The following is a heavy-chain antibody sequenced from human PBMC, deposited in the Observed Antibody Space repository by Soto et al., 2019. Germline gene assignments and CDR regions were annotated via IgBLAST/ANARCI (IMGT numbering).Heavy chain of an antibody. V-gene: IGHV3-23*01. Sequence: PGGSLRLSCAASGFTFSTYPVTWVRRAPGKGLEWVSSISGVGNTYYADSVKGRFTISRDNSKSTLYLQMDSLRVEDTAVYYCAKGARSSSGSDGYKFDYWGQGTLVTVSS. CDR1: GFTFSTYP. J-gene: IGHJ4*02. CDR3: AKGARSSSGSDGYKFDY. D-gene: IGHD2-21*01. CDR2: ISGVGNT.